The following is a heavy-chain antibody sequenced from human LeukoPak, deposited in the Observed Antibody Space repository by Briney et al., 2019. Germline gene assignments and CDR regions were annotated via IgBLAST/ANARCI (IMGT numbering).Heavy chain of an antibody. CDR1: GYTFTGYY. CDR3: ASGSFYSYDSETWYYFHY. J-gene: IGHJ4*02. CDR2: INPKSGGT. Sequence: ASVKVSCKASGYTFTGYYMHWVRQAPGQGLEWMGRINPKSGGTNYAQKFQGRVAMTSDTSISTAYMDLSRLRSDDTAVYYCASGSFYSYDSETWYYFHYWGQGTLVTVSS. V-gene: IGHV1-2*06. D-gene: IGHD3-10*01.